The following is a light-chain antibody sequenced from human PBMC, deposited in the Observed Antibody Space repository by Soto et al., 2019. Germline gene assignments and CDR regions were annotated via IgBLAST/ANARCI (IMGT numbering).Light chain of an antibody. CDR2: RNN. CDR3: AAWDESLGYVV. V-gene: IGLV1-47*01. J-gene: IGLJ2*01. CDR1: SSNIGSNY. Sequence: QSVLTQPPSASGTPGQRVTISCSGSSSNIGSNYVYWYQQLPGTAPKLLIYRNNQPPSEVTDRFSGSQSGTSASLAISGLRSEHEAAYYCAAWDESLGYVVLGGGSKLTVL.